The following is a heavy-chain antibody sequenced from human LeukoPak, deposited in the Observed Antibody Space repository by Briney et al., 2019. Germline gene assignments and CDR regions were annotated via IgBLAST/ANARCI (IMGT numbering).Heavy chain of an antibody. CDR1: GFTFSSYE. J-gene: IGHJ4*02. D-gene: IGHD4-11*01. CDR2: ISSSGGTI. CDR3: ARDSRQQLFDY. Sequence: GGSLRLSCAASGFTFSSYEMNWVRQTPGKGLEWLSYISSSGGTIYYADSVKGRFTISRDNAKSSLYLQMNGLRAEDTAVYYCARDSRQQLFDYWGQGTLVTVSS. V-gene: IGHV3-48*03.